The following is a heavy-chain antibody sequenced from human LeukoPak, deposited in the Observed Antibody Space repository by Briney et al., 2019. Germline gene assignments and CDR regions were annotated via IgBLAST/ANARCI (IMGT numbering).Heavy chain of an antibody. CDR1: GYTFTSYY. CDR3: ARDLRTPTTVTTWWEGAFDI. CDR2: INPSGGST. J-gene: IGHJ3*02. D-gene: IGHD4-11*01. Sequence: ASVKVSCKASGYTFTSYYMHWVRQAPGQGLEWMGIINPSGGSTSYAQKFQGRVTMTRDTSTSTVYMELSSLRSEDTAVYYCARDLRTPTTVTTWWEGAFDIWGQGTMVTVSS. V-gene: IGHV1-46*01.